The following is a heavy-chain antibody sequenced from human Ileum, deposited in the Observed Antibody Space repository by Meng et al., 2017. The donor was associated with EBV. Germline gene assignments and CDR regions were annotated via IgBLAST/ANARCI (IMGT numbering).Heavy chain of an antibody. V-gene: IGHV3-74*01. CDR2: INSYESNT. J-gene: IGHJ4*02. Sequence: GRRVGPGGTLCRAGGSMRSSCEASGFTLSIYWMPWVRQAPGKGRVWVSRINSYESNTNYADSVKGRFTISRDNAKNTLYLQMNSLRAEDTAMYYCAISITVTTDYWGQGTLVTVSS. CDR1: GFTLSIYW. CDR3: AISITVTTDY. D-gene: IGHD4-17*01.